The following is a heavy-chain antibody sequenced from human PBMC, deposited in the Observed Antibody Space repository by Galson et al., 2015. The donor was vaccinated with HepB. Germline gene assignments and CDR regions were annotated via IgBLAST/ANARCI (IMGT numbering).Heavy chain of an antibody. CDR2: IKQDGSKK. V-gene: IGHV3-7*03. J-gene: IGHJ4*02. D-gene: IGHD3-10*01. Sequence: SLRLSCAASGFTFSSYGMSWVRQAPGRGLGWVANIKQDGSKKYYVDSVKGRFTISRDNAKNSLYLQMNGLRGEDTAVFYCARGRGVDYWGQGALVTVSS. CDR3: ARGRGVDY. CDR1: GFTFSSYG.